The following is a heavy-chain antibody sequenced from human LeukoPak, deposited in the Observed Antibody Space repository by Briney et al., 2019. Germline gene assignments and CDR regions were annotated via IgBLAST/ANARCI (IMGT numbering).Heavy chain of an antibody. CDR1: GGSFSGYY. CDR3: ARLLAYCGGDCYSTTDY. CDR2: INHSGST. Sequence: SETLSLTCAVYGGSFSGYYWSWIRQPPGKGLEWIGEINHSGSTNYNPSLKSRVTISVDTSKNQFSLKLSFVTAADTAVYYCARLLAYCGGDCYSTTDYWGQGTLVTVSS. J-gene: IGHJ4*02. D-gene: IGHD2-21*02. V-gene: IGHV4-34*01.